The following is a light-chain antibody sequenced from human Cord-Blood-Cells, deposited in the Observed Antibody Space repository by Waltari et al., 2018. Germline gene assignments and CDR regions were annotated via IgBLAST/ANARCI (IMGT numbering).Light chain of an antibody. CDR1: SSNIGNNY. V-gene: IGLV1-51*02. J-gene: IGLJ1*01. CDR3: GTWDSSLSAYV. Sequence: QSVLTQPPSVSAAPGQKVTISCSGSSSNIGNNYVSWYQQLPGTAPKLLTYENNMRPSGIPDRFSGSKSGTSATLGITGLQTGDEADYYCGTWDSSLSAYVFGTGTKVTVL. CDR2: ENN.